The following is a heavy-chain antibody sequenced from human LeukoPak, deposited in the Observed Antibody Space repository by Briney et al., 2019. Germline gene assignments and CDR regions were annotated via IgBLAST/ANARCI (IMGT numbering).Heavy chain of an antibody. V-gene: IGHV3-66*01. D-gene: IGHD6-13*01. J-gene: IGHJ4*02. CDR3: ARDVNGYSSSWYEY. CDR1: GFSLGSHA. CDR2: IYSDGGR. Sequence: GGSLRLSCAVSGFSLGSHAMSWVRQAPGKGLEWVSVIYSDGGRNYADSVKGRFTISRDNAKNSLYLQMNSLRAEDTAVYYCARDVNGYSSSWYEYWGQGTLVTVSS.